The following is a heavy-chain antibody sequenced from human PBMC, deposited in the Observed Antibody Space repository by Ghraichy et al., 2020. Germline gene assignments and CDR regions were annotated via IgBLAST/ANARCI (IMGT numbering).Heavy chain of an antibody. D-gene: IGHD2/OR15-2a*01. CDR2: IWFDGSNE. CDR1: GFNFNNYN. Sequence: GGSLRLSCTVSGFNFNNYNFHWVRQPPGKGLEWVALIWFDGSNEYYADSVKGRFTISRDNSKNTVFLQMNSLRLEDTGLYYCARDSVSLHFENNEIDYWGQALLVTVSS. J-gene: IGHJ4*02. CDR3: ARDSVSLHFENNEIDY. V-gene: IGHV3-33*01.